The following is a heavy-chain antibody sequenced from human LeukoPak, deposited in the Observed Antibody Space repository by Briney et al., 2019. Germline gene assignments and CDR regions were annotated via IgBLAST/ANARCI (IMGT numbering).Heavy chain of an antibody. CDR1: GGSISSSSYY. V-gene: IGHV4-39*07. Sequence: PSETLSLTCTVSGGSISSSSYYWGWIRQPPGKGLEWIGSINYSGSTYYNPSLKSRVTISVDTSKNQFSLKLSSVTAADTAVYYCARADSSSWYINYWGQGTLVTVSS. CDR3: ARADSSSWYINY. D-gene: IGHD6-13*01. J-gene: IGHJ4*02. CDR2: INYSGST.